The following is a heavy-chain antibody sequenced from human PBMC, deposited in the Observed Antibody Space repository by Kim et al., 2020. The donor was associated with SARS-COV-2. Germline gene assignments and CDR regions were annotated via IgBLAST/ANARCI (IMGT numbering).Heavy chain of an antibody. CDR2: IGAYNGNT. CDR3: ARDTGRYSSSSEYYYYCGMDV. Sequence: ASVKVSCKASGYTFTSYGISWVRQAPGQGLEWMGWIGAYNGNTNFAQKLQGRVTMTTDTSTSTAYMELRSLISDDTAVYYCARDTGRYSSSSEYYYYCGMDVWGQGTTVTVSS. J-gene: IGHJ6*02. V-gene: IGHV1-18*04. CDR1: GYTFTSYG. D-gene: IGHD6-6*01.